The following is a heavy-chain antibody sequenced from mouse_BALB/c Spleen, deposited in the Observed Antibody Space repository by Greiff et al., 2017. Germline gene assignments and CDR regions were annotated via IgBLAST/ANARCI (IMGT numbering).Heavy chain of an antibody. CDR2: INPGSSTI. J-gene: IGHJ1*01. D-gene: IGHD2-1*01. CDR3: ARLGGNYDFDV. CDR1: GFDFSRYW. Sequence: EVKLLESGGGLVQPGGSLNLSCAASGFDFSRYWMSWARQAPGKGQEWIGEINPGSSTINYTPSLKDKFIISRDNAKNTLYLQMSKVRSEDTALYYCARLGGNYDFDVWGAGTTVTVSS. V-gene: IGHV4-2*02.